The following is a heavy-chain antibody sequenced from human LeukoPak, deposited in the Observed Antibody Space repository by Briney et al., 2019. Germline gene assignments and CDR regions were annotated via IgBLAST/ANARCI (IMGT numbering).Heavy chain of an antibody. V-gene: IGHV3-48*04. CDR3: ARRISSSSGNY. Sequence: GGSLRLSCAASGFTFSSYSMNWVRRAPGKGLEWVSYISSSSTIYYADSVKGRFTISRDNAKNSLYLQMNSLRAEDTAVYYCARRISSSSGNYWGQGTLVTVSS. J-gene: IGHJ4*02. CDR1: GFTFSSYS. CDR2: ISSSSTI. D-gene: IGHD3-3*02.